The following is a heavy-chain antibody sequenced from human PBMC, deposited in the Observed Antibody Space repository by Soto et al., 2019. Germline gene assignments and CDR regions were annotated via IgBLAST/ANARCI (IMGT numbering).Heavy chain of an antibody. Sequence: GGSLRLSCAASGFTFSSYAMSWVRQAPGKGLEWVSAISGSGGSTYYADSVKGRFTISRDNSKNTLYLQMNSLRAEDTAVYYCAKDRSYYYDSSGYHAFDIWGQGTMVTVS. CDR3: AKDRSYYYDSSGYHAFDI. V-gene: IGHV3-23*01. J-gene: IGHJ3*02. CDR2: ISGSGGST. D-gene: IGHD3-22*01. CDR1: GFTFSSYA.